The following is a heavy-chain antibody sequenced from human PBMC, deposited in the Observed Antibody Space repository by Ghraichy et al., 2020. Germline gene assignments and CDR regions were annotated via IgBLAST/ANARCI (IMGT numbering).Heavy chain of an antibody. Sequence: LSLTCAASGFTVTDYWMYWVHQVPGKGLLWVSHISPDGNVINYEGSLTGRFTISRDIANNTVFLQMNSLRADDTAIYYCARGEFGLGDWGQGTLVTVSS. J-gene: IGHJ4*02. D-gene: IGHD3/OR15-3a*01. V-gene: IGHV3-74*01. CDR3: ARGEFGLGD. CDR1: GFTVTDYW. CDR2: ISPDGNVI.